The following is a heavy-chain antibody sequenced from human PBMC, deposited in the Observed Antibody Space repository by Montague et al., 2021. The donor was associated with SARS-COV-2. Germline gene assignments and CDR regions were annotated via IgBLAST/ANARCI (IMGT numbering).Heavy chain of an antibody. D-gene: IGHD1-26*01. CDR3: ARFGSGTLEFDL. CDR1: GGSISSSSHY. CDR2: ISYTGST. Sequence: SETLSLTCTVSGGSISSSSHYWGWLRQPPGRGLQWIGSISYTGSTYYNPSLKSRVTISRDTSTNQFSLSLTSVTAADTAVYFCARFGSGTLEFDLWGQGTLVTVSS. V-gene: IGHV4-39*01. J-gene: IGHJ4*02.